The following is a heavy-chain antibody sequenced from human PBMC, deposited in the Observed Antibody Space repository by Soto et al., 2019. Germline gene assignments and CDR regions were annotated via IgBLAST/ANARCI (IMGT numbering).Heavy chain of an antibody. D-gene: IGHD1-26*01. CDR1: GGSISSGGYY. CDR2: IYYSGST. CDR3: ARSRYSGSYFFDY. Sequence: SETLSLTCTVSGGSISSGGYYWSWIRQHPGKGLEWIGYIYYSGSTYYNPSLKSRVTISVDTSKNQFSLKLSSVTAADTAVYYCARSRYSGSYFFDYWGQGILVTVSS. J-gene: IGHJ4*02. V-gene: IGHV4-30-4*08.